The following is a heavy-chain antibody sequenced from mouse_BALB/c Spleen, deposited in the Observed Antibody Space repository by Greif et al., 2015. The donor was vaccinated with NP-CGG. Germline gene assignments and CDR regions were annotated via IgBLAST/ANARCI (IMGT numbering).Heavy chain of an antibody. J-gene: IGHJ4*01. D-gene: IGHD2-3*01. CDR2: ILPGSGST. Sequence: VHLVESGAELMKPGASVKISCKATGYTFSSYWIEWVKQRPGHGLEWIGEILPGSGSTNYNEKFKGKATFTADTSSNTAYMQLSSLTSEDSAVYYCARWLLRRGYAMDYWGQGTSVTVSS. V-gene: IGHV1-9*01. CDR3: ARWLLRRGYAMDY. CDR1: GYTFSSYW.